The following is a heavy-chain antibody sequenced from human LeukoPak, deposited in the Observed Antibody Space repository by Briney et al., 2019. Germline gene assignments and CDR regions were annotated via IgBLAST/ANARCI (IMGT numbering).Heavy chain of an antibody. D-gene: IGHD6-6*01. CDR3: ARVAARLLNT. V-gene: IGHV4-34*01. CDR1: GGSSSGYY. J-gene: IGHJ5*02. CDR2: INHSGST. Sequence: SETLSLTCAVYGGSSSGYYWSWIRQPPGKGLEWIGEINHSGSTNYNPSLKSRVTISVDTSKNQFSLKLSSVTAADTAVYYCARVAARLLNTWGQGTLVTVSS.